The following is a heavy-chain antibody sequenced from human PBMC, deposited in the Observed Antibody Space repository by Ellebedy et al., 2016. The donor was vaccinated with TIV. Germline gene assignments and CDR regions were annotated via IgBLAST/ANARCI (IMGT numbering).Heavy chain of an antibody. CDR1: GYTFTSYY. D-gene: IGHD3-10*01. V-gene: IGHV1-46*01. Sequence: AASVKVSCKASGYTFTSYYMHWVRQAPGQGLEWMGKINPSGGSTSYPQKFQDRVPMTRDTSTSTVYMEVSSMRSEDTAVYYCARGGFSARGTFDYWGQGTLVTVSS. J-gene: IGHJ4*02. CDR2: INPSGGST. CDR3: ARGGFSARGTFDY.